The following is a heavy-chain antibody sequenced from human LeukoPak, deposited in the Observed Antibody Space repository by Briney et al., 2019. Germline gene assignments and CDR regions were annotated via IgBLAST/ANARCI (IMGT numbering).Heavy chain of an antibody. D-gene: IGHD3-10*01. CDR1: GGSISSGGYY. CDR3: ARVMVRGVIVQFDP. Sequence: KASQTLSFTCTVSGGSISSGGYYWSWIRQHPGKGLEWIGYIYYSGSTYYNPSLKSRVTISVDTSKNQFSLKLSSVTAADTAVYYCARVMVRGVIVQFDPWGQGTLVTVSS. J-gene: IGHJ5*02. CDR2: IYYSGST. V-gene: IGHV4-31*03.